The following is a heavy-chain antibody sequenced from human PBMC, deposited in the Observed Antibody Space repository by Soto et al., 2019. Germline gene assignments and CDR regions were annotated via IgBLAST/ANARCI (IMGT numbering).Heavy chain of an antibody. J-gene: IGHJ4*02. V-gene: IGHV5-51*01. CDR2: VYPGDSDT. CDR3: ARQVYGGYAGFDY. D-gene: IGHD5-12*01. CDR1: GYNFTNYW. Sequence: EVHLMQSGAEVKKPGESLKISCKASGYNFTNYWIGWVCQMPGKGLEWMTIVYPGDSDTRYSPSFQGQVTISADKSISTAYLQWSSLKASDTAMYYCARQVYGGYAGFDYWGQGTLVTVSS.